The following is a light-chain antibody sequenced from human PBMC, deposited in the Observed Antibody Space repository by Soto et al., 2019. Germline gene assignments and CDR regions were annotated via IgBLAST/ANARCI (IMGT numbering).Light chain of an antibody. CDR1: QSLSSGY. V-gene: IGKV3-20*01. CDR2: GAS. J-gene: IGKJ4*01. CDR3: QQYGGSPLVT. Sequence: ETVLTQSPGTLSLSPGERATLSCRASQSLSSGYLAWYQQRPGQAPRLLISGASSRAPGIPDRFSRTGSGTEFTLTISRLEPEDFAVYYCQQYGGSPLVTFGGGTKVEIK.